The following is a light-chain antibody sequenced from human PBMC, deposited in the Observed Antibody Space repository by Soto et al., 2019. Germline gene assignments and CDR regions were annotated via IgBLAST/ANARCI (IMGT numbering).Light chain of an antibody. CDR3: SSFTSSSTLYV. Sequence: QSALTQPASVSGSPGQSITISCPGTSSDVGGYNYVSWYQRHPGKAPKLMIFEVSNRPSGVSNRFSGSKSGNTASLTISGLQAEDEADYYCSSFTSSSTLYVFGTGTKVTVL. CDR1: SSDVGGYNY. V-gene: IGLV2-14*01. J-gene: IGLJ1*01. CDR2: EVS.